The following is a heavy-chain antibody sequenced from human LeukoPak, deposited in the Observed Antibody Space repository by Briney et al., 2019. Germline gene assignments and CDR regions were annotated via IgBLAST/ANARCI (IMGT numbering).Heavy chain of an antibody. V-gene: IGHV1-8*03. CDR2: MNPNSGNT. J-gene: IGHJ6*04. CDR1: GYTFTSYG. D-gene: IGHD3-10*02. Sequence: ASVKVSCKASGYTFTSYGINWVRQATGQGLEWMGWMNPNSGNTGYAQKFQGRVTITRNTSISTAYMELSSLRSEDTAVYYCAELGITMIGGVWGKGTTVTISS. CDR3: AELGITMIGGV.